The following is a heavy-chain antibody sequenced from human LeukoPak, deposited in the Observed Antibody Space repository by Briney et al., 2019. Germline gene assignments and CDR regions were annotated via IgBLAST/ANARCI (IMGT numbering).Heavy chain of an antibody. V-gene: IGHV1-2*02. Sequence: ASVKVSCKASGYTFTGYYMHRVRQAPGQGLEWMGWINPNSGGTNYAQKLQGRFTMTRDTSISTAYMELSRLRSDDTAVYYCARVLTGPNNWFDPWGQGTLVTVSS. D-gene: IGHD3-9*01. CDR2: INPNSGGT. J-gene: IGHJ5*02. CDR3: ARVLTGPNNWFDP. CDR1: GYTFTGYY.